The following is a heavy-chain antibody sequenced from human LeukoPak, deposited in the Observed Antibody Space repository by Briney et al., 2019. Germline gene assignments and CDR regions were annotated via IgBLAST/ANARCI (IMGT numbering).Heavy chain of an antibody. CDR3: ARSYHDAFDI. CDR2: IYSGGST. J-gene: IGHJ3*02. V-gene: IGHV3-66*01. Sequence: GGSLRLFCAASGFTVSSNYLSWVRQAPGKGLEWVSIIYSGGSTYYADSVKGRFTISRDNSKNTLYLQMNSLRAEDTAVYYCARSYHDAFDIWGQGTMVTVSS. D-gene: IGHD1-26*01. CDR1: GFTVSSNY.